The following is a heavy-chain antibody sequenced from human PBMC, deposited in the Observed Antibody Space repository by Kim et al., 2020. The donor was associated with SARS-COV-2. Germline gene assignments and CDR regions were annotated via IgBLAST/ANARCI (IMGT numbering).Heavy chain of an antibody. V-gene: IGHV3-48*04. Sequence: GGSLRLSCAASGFTFSIYSMNWVRQAPGKGLEWVSHISGTGSTKYYADSVKGRFTISRDSAKNSLYLQMSSLSADDTAVYYCTRDLYGDYVFDYWGQGTLVTVSS. CDR2: ISGTGSTK. CDR3: TRDLYGDYVFDY. J-gene: IGHJ4*02. CDR1: GFTFSIYS. D-gene: IGHD4-17*01.